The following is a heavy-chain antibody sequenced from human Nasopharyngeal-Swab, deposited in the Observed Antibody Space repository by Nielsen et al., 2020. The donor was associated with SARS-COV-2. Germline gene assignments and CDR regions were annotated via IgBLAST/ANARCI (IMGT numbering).Heavy chain of an antibody. D-gene: IGHD5-18*01. CDR3: ARVPYNYGQFYSDY. Sequence: VRQMPGKGLEWMGIIYPNDADTRYSPSFQGQVTISADKSISAAYLQWSSLKASDTAIYYCARVPYNYGQFYSDYWGQGTLVTVSS. J-gene: IGHJ4*02. V-gene: IGHV5-51*01. CDR2: IYPNDADT.